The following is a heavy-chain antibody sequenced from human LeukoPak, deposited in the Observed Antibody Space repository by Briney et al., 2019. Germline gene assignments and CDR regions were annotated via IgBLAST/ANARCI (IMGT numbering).Heavy chain of an antibody. CDR2: INHSGST. CDR1: GGSFSGYY. J-gene: IGHJ5*02. D-gene: IGHD5-18*01. CDR3: ARGRPWIQLWSRGWFDP. Sequence: PSETLSLTCAVYGGSFSGYYWSWIRQPPGKGLEWIGEINHSGSTNYNPSLKSRVTISVDTSKNQFSLKLSSVTAADTAVYYCARGRPWIQLWSRGWFDPWGQGTLVTVSS. V-gene: IGHV4-34*01.